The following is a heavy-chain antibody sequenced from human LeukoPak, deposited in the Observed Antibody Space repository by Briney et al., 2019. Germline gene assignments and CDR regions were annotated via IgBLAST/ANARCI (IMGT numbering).Heavy chain of an antibody. J-gene: IGHJ4*02. CDR2: IVGVGDRT. Sequence: GGCLRLSCAASGFTFNPYAMSWVRQAPGKGLEWVASIVGVGDRTYYADSVKGRFTNSRDNSEDTLFLQMNSLKADDTALYYCAKASRQAAVASPLDYWGQGSLVTVPS. CDR1: GFTFNPYA. CDR3: AKASRQAAVASPLDY. D-gene: IGHD6-19*01. V-gene: IGHV3-23*01.